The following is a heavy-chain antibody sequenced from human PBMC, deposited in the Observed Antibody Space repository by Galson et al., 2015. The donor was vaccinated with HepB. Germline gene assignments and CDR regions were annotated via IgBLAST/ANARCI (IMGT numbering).Heavy chain of an antibody. CDR1: GFTFSSYA. J-gene: IGHJ6*03. Sequence: SLRLSCAASGFTFSSYAMHWVRQAPGKGLEWVAVISYDGSNKYYADSVKGRFTISRDNSKNTLYLQMNSLRAEDTAVYYCAREGWDYYYYMDVWGKGTTVTVSS. CDR2: ISYDGSNK. V-gene: IGHV3-30-3*01. CDR3: AREGWDYYYYMDV. D-gene: IGHD1-26*01.